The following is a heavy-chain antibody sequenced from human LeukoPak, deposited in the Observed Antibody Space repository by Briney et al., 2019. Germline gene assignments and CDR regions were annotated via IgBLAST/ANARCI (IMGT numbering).Heavy chain of an antibody. CDR3: ARLVVSTWYHEVLLGRDY. CDR2: MYHSGST. Sequence: SETLSLTCTVSNYSISTDYYWGWIRQPPGKGLEWIGTMYHSGSTNYKPSLKSRVTISVDTSKNQFSLKLSSVTAADTAVYYCARLVVSTWYHEVLLGRDYWGQGTLVTVSS. V-gene: IGHV4-38-2*02. J-gene: IGHJ4*02. CDR1: NYSISTDYY. D-gene: IGHD6-13*01.